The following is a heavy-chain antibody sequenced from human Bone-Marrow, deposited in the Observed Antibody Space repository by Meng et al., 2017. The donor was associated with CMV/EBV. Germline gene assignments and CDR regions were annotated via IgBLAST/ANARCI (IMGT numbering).Heavy chain of an antibody. J-gene: IGHJ4*02. CDR1: GGPISSNYY. V-gene: IGHV4-39*07. CDR3: AQRIYIDSYYFDS. CDR2: LYYNGDT. Sequence: ECSTGLVKPSEPLSLTCTFLGGPISSNYYWGWIRQSPGKGLECIGSLYYNGDTYYNPSLKSRVTLSVDTSKNQFSLKLNSVIAADTAVYYCAQRIYIDSYYFDSWGQGTLVTVSS. D-gene: IGHD2/OR15-2a*01.